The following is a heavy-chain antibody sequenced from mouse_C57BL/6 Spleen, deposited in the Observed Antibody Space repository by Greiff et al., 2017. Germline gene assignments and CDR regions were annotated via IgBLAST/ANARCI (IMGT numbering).Heavy chain of an antibody. J-gene: IGHJ4*01. V-gene: IGHV5-12*01. Sequence: EVQGVESGGGLVQPGGSLKLSCAASGFTFSDYYMYWVRQTPEKRLEWVAYISNGGGSTYYPDTVKGRFTISRDNAKNTLYLQMSRLKSEDTAMYYCARRLHYYAMDYWGQGTSVTVSS. CDR2: ISNGGGST. CDR3: ARRLHYYAMDY. D-gene: IGHD2-1*01. CDR1: GFTFSDYY.